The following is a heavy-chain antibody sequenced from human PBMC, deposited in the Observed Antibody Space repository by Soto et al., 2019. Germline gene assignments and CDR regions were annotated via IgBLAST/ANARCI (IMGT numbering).Heavy chain of an antibody. D-gene: IGHD2-15*01. J-gene: IGHJ4*02. CDR3: ARERLGYCSGCSCYYTDY. V-gene: IGHV1-69*01. Sequence: QVQLVQSGAEVKQPGSSVKVSCTASGGTFSSYAISWVRQAPGQRLEWMGGIIPIFGTANYAQKFQGRVTITADESTSTAYMELSSLRYEDTAVYYCARERLGYCSGCSCYYTDYWGQGPLVTVSS. CDR1: GGTFSSYA. CDR2: IIPIFGTA.